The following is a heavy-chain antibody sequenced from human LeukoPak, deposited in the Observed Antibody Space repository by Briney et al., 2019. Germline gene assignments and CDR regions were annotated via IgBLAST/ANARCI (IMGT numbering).Heavy chain of an antibody. CDR2: MNPDSGNT. CDR1: GYTFTSYD. Sequence: ASVKVSCKASGYTFTSYDINWVRQATGQGLEWMGWMNPDSGNTGYAQKFQGRVTVTRSTSISTAYMELSSLRSEDTAVYYCASLTGMVWGVIPDYWGQGTLVTVSS. V-gene: IGHV1-8*01. D-gene: IGHD3-10*01. J-gene: IGHJ4*02. CDR3: ASLTGMVWGVIPDY.